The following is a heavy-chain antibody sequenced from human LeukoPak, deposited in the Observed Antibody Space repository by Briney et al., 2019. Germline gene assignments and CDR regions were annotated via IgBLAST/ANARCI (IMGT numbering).Heavy chain of an antibody. J-gene: IGHJ6*03. Sequence: SETLSLTCTVSGGSISSSSYYWGWIRQPPGKGLEWIGSIYYSGSTYYNPSLKSRVTISVDTSKNQFSLKLSSVTAADTAVYYCARVSRSSWYRTNYYYYYMDVWGKGTTVTVSS. D-gene: IGHD6-13*01. V-gene: IGHV4-39*07. CDR2: IYYSGST. CDR3: ARVSRSSWYRTNYYYYYMDV. CDR1: GGSISSSSYY.